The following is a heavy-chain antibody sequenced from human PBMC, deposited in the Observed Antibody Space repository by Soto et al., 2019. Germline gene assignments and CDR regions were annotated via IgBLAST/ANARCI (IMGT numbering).Heavy chain of an antibody. J-gene: IGHJ4*02. CDR2: ISYDGSNK. Sequence: GGSPRLSCAASGFTFSSYAMHWVRQAPGKGLEWVAVISYDGSNKYYADSVKGRFTISRDNSKNTLYLQMNSLRAEDTAVYYCARDPSTYGSGGKGAWGQGTLVTVSS. CDR1: GFTFSSYA. CDR3: ARDPSTYGSGGKGA. D-gene: IGHD3-10*01. V-gene: IGHV3-30-3*01.